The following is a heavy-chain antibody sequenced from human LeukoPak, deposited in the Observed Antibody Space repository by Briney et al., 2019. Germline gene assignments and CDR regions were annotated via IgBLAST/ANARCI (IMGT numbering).Heavy chain of an antibody. CDR2: ISGSGGST. CDR3: AKSVIVVVVAADFDY. D-gene: IGHD2-15*01. V-gene: IGHV3-23*01. CDR1: GFTFSSYA. Sequence: PGGSLRLSCAASGFTFSSYAMSWVRQAPGKGLEWVSAISGSGGSTYYADSVKGRFTISRVNSKNTLYLQMNSLRAEDTAVYYCAKSVIVVVVAADFDYWGQGTLVTVSS. J-gene: IGHJ4*02.